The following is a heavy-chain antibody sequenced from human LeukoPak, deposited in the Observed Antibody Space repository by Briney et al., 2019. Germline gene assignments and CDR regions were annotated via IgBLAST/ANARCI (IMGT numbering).Heavy chain of an antibody. CDR1: GFTFSSYA. D-gene: IGHD6-19*01. J-gene: IGHJ4*02. Sequence: GRSLRLSCAASGFTFSSYAMHWVRQAPGKGLEWVAVISYDGSNKYYADSVKGRFTISRDNSKNTLYLQMNSLRAEDTAVYYCARSPQRLANCPIDYWGQGTLVTVSS. CDR2: ISYDGSNK. CDR3: ARSPQRLANCPIDY. V-gene: IGHV3-30-3*01.